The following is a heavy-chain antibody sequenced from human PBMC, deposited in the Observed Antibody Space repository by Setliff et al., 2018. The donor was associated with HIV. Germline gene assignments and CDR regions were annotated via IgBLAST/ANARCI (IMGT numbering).Heavy chain of an antibody. J-gene: IGHJ4*02. CDR3: AKFEFLRGFGGYDWRGSGDY. CDR2: ISDSGDRT. Sequence: GGSLRLSCAASGFTFSFYAMNWVRQAPGKGLEWVSAISDSGDRTYYTDSVKGRFTISRDNSKNTVYLQMNSLRAEDTAIYYCAKFEFLRGFGGYDWRGSGDYWGQGTLVTVSS. D-gene: IGHD5-12*01. CDR1: GFTFSFYA. V-gene: IGHV3-23*01.